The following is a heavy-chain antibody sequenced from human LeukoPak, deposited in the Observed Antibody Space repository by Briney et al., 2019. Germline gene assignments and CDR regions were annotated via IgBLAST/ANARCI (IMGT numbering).Heavy chain of an antibody. Sequence: GGSLRLSCAASGFTFSSYAMHWVRQAPGKGLEWVAVISYDGSNKYYADSVKGRFTISRDNSKNTLFLQMNSLRAEDTAVYYCAKDLSSGSSCYWGQGTLVTVSS. J-gene: IGHJ4*02. CDR3: AKDLSSGSSCY. V-gene: IGHV3-30-3*01. D-gene: IGHD2-15*01. CDR1: GFTFSSYA. CDR2: ISYDGSNK.